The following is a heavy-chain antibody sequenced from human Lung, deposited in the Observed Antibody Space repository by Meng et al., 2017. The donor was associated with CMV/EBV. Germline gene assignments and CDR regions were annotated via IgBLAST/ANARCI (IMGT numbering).Heavy chain of an antibody. J-gene: IGHJ6*02. Sequence: SVXVSRXASGYTFPTYDINWVRQATGQGLEWMGWMNPDSGNTGYAQKFQGRVTLNRVTSISTAYMELSSLTSDDTAVYYCARTRIEVEPDGRKIKYYNYGMGDWGQRTXVPVAS. D-gene: IGHD2-2*01. V-gene: IGHV1-8*01. CDR3: ARTRIEVEPDGRKIKYYNYGMGD. CDR1: GYTFPTYD. CDR2: MNPDSGNT.